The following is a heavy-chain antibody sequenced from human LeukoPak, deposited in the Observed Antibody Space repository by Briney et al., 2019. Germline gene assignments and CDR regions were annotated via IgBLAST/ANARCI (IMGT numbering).Heavy chain of an antibody. Sequence: GGSLGLSCAASGFTFSSYSMNWVRQAPGKGPEWVSSISSSSSYIYYADSVKGRFTISRDNAKNSLYLQMNSLRAEDTAVYYCARDPSGGSSWGAYYYDSSGYYLMLDYWGQGTLVTVSS. V-gene: IGHV3-21*01. CDR1: GFTFSSYS. CDR2: ISSSSSYI. J-gene: IGHJ4*02. D-gene: IGHD3-22*01. CDR3: ARDPSGGSSWGAYYYDSSGYYLMLDY.